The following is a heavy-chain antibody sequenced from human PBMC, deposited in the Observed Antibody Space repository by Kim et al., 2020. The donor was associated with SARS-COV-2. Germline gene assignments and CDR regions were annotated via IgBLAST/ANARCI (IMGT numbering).Heavy chain of an antibody. CDR1: GGSFSGYY. CDR2: INHSGST. J-gene: IGHJ5*02. CDR3: ARGRVVVVAAHNWFDP. V-gene: IGHV4-34*01. D-gene: IGHD2-15*01. Sequence: SETLSLTCAVYGGSFSGYYWSWIRQPPGKGLEWIGEINHSGSTNYNPSLKSRVTISVDTSKNQFSLKLSSVTAADTAVYYCARGRVVVVAAHNWFDPWGQGTLVTVSS.